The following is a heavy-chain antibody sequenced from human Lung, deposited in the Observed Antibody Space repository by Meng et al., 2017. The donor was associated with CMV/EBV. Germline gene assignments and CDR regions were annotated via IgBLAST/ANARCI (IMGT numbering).Heavy chain of an antibody. CDR3: SRGSIVLMVYATRRNWYIDV. J-gene: IGHJ6*02. CDR1: GYTFTGYY. CDR2: INPNNGGT. D-gene: IGHD2-8*01. V-gene: IGHV1-2*02. Sequence: SVXVSXXSYGYTFTGYYMHWVRQAPGQGLEWMGWINPNNGGTNYAQKFQGRVTMTRDASTSTVYIELSSLRSEDTAVYYYSRGSIVLMVYATRRNWYIDVWGQGTTVTVSS.